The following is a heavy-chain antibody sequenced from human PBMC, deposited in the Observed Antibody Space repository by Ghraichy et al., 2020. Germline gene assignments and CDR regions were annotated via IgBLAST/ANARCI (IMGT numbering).Heavy chain of an antibody. D-gene: IGHD4-23*01. CDR1: GYTFSSFS. Sequence: VKVSCKGFGYTFSSFSLSWVRQAPGQGLEWMGWISSYNGNTVYAQNFQGRVTISTNTSTSTAYMELRGLRSDDTAVYYCTREPPDYGGDNSWGQGTLVTVSS. CDR2: ISSYNGNT. J-gene: IGHJ4*02. V-gene: IGHV1-18*01. CDR3: TREPPDYGGDNS.